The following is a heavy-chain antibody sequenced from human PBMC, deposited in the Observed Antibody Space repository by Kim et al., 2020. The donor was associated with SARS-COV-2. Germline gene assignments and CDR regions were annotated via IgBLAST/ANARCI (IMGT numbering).Heavy chain of an antibody. V-gene: IGHV3-23*01. D-gene: IGHD6-19*01. Sequence: KGRVTHSRDKSTNTSYLQMNSLRAEDTAVYYCAKIIAVAGQSYYYYGMDVWGQGTTVTVSS. J-gene: IGHJ6*02. CDR3: AKIIAVAGQSYYYYGMDV.